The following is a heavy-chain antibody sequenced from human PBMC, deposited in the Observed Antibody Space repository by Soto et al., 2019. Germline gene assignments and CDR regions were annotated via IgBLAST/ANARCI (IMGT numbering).Heavy chain of an antibody. CDR2: ISAYNGNT. J-gene: IGHJ4*02. D-gene: IGHD6-13*01. V-gene: IGHV1-18*01. CDR1: GYTFSSYG. CDR3: ARASSGQQLAPLDY. Sequence: QVQLVQSGAEVKKPGASVKVSCKASGYTFSSYGINWVRQAPGQGLEWMGWISAYNGNTNYAQKLQGRVTLTTDTSTSTAYMELRSLRSDDTAVYYCARASSGQQLAPLDYWGQGTLVTVSS.